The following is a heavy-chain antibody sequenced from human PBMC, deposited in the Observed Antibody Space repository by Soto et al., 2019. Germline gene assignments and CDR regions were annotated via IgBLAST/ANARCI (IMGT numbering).Heavy chain of an antibody. CDR2: VSGSNGNT. CDR3: ARDFYPLAYYFDP. V-gene: IGHV1-18*04. J-gene: IGHJ4*02. CDR1: GYTFINHG. Sequence: QVQLVQSEAEVKKPGASVKVCCEASGYTFINHGISWVRQAPGQGLEWMRWVSGSNGNTKYAQKFQGRVTMPTETSTSTAHMELRNLRSDYTAVYFCARDFYPLAYYFDPWGQGTLVTVSS.